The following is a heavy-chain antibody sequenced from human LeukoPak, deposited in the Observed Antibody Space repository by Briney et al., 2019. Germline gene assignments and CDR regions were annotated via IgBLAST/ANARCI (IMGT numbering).Heavy chain of an antibody. CDR1: GFSFSSYG. J-gene: IGHJ4*02. CDR3: VRDNPRQQGFAY. Sequence: PGGSLRLSCIPSGFSFSSYGMHWVRQAPGKGLEWVAVIWSHGNRKHHSDSVEGRFTISRDNAKNSLYLQMNSLRAEDTAVYYCVRDNPRQQGFAYWGQGTLVTVSS. V-gene: IGHV3-33*01. D-gene: IGHD6-13*01. CDR2: IWSHGNRK.